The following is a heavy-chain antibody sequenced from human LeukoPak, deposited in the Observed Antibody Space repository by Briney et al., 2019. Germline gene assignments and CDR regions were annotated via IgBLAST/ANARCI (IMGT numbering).Heavy chain of an antibody. CDR1: GGSISSYY. Sequence: SETLSLTCTVSGGSISSYYWSWIRQPAGKGLEWIGRIYTSGSTNYNPSLKSRVTMSADTSKNQFSLKLSSVTAADTAVYYCARDHNYYGSGSYYSNNWFDPWGQGTLVTVSS. CDR2: IYTSGST. J-gene: IGHJ5*02. CDR3: ARDHNYYGSGSYYSNNWFDP. D-gene: IGHD3-10*01. V-gene: IGHV4-4*07.